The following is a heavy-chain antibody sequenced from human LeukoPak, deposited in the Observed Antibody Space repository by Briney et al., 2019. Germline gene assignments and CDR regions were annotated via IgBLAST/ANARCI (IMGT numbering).Heavy chain of an antibody. CDR3: ARGRMVRGVGTWFDP. V-gene: IGHV1-8*01. CDR2: MNPKSGNT. D-gene: IGHD3-10*01. J-gene: IGHJ5*02. CDR1: RYTSSTSV. Sequence: APVKVSSKASRYTSSTSVIKWVRQTPRQGLEWMGWMNPKSGNTGYAQKFQGRVTMTRNTSISTAYMALSSLRSEDTAVYYCARGRMVRGVGTWFDPWGQGTLVTVSS.